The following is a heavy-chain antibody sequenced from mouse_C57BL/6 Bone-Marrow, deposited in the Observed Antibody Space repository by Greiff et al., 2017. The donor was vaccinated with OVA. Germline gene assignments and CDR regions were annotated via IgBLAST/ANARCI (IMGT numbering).Heavy chain of an antibody. CDR2: IWRGGST. Sequence: QVQLQQSGPGLVQPSQSLSITCTVSGFSLTSYGVHWVRQSPGKGLEWLGVIWRGGSTDYNAAFMSRLSITKDNSKSQVFFKMNSLQADDTAIYYCAKMRGYYPSYAMDYWGQGTSVTVSS. J-gene: IGHJ4*01. V-gene: IGHV2-5*01. CDR3: AKMRGYYPSYAMDY. D-gene: IGHD2-3*01. CDR1: GFSLTSYG.